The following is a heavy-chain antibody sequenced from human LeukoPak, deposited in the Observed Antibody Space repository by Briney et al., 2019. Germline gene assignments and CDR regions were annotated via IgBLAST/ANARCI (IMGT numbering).Heavy chain of an antibody. V-gene: IGHV4-61*02. Sequence: SQTLSLTCTVSGGSISSGSYYWRWIRQPAGKGLEWIGRIYTSGSTNYTPSLKSRVTISVDTSKNQFSLKMSSVTAADTAVYYCASQLYSYGAKSPCDYWGQGTLVTVSS. CDR2: IYTSGST. CDR1: GGSISSGSYY. D-gene: IGHD5-18*01. CDR3: ASQLYSYGAKSPCDY. J-gene: IGHJ4*02.